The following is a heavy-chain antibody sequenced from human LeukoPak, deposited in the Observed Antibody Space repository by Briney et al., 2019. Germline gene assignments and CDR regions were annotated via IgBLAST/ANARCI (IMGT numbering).Heavy chain of an antibody. Sequence: SQTLSLTCTVSGGSISSGGYYWSWIRQPPGKGLEWIGYIYHSGSTYYNASLKSRVTISVDRSKNQFSLKVNSVTAADTAVYYCARGDYDSSGYTVTHWGQGTLVTVSS. V-gene: IGHV4-30-2*01. CDR2: IYHSGST. CDR1: GGSISSGGYY. J-gene: IGHJ4*02. CDR3: ARGDYDSSGYTVTH. D-gene: IGHD3-22*01.